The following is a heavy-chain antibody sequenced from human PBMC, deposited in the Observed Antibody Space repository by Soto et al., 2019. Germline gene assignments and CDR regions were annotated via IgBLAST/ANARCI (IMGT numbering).Heavy chain of an antibody. CDR2: IIPIFGTA. J-gene: IGHJ5*02. Sequence: SVKVSCKASGGTFSSYAISWVRQAPGQGLEWMGGIIPIFGTANYAQKFQGRVTITADKSTSTAYMELGSLRSEDTAVYYCARVPTYYYDSSGQPTNWFDPWGQGTLVTVSS. CDR1: GGTFSSYA. V-gene: IGHV1-69*06. D-gene: IGHD3-22*01. CDR3: ARVPTYYYDSSGQPTNWFDP.